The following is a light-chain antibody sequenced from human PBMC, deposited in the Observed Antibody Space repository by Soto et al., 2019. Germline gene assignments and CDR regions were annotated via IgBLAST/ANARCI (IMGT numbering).Light chain of an antibody. J-gene: IGKJ4*01. CDR1: QSVNRN. V-gene: IGKV3-15*01. CDR3: QQYNNWPLT. Sequence: EIVMTQSPATLSESPGERATLSCRASQSVNRNLAWYQQKPGQTPRLLIYDASSRATGIPARFSGSGSGTDFTLTISSLQSEDFAVYYCQQYNNWPLTFGGGTNVEIK. CDR2: DAS.